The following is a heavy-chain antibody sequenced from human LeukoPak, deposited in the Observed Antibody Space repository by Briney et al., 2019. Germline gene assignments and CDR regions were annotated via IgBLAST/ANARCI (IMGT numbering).Heavy chain of an antibody. Sequence: GSLRLSCAASGFPFSNYAMGWVRQAPGKGLEWVSSISGGGDRTFYADSVKGRSTISRDNSKNTLYVQMNSLRDEDTAIYFCAKAQGYIDPFDIWGRGTLVTVSS. CDR3: AKAQGYIDPFDI. J-gene: IGHJ3*02. CDR2: ISGGGDRT. D-gene: IGHD1-1*01. V-gene: IGHV3-23*01. CDR1: GFPFSNYA.